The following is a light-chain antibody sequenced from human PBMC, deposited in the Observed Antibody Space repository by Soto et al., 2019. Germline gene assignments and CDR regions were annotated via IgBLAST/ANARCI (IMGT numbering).Light chain of an antibody. Sequence: DIQMTQSPSSLSASVGERVTITCRASQSISSYLNWYQQNKGKAPKLLIYAASSLQSGVPSRFSGSGSGTDLTLTISSLQPEDFATYYCQQSKTVGKGTKVDIK. CDR2: AAS. V-gene: IGKV1-39*01. CDR1: QSISSY. J-gene: IGKJ1*01. CDR3: QQSKT.